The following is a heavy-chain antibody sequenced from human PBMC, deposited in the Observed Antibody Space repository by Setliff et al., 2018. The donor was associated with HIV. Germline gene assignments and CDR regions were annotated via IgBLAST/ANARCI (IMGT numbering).Heavy chain of an antibody. CDR2: IDSSGTT. CDR1: GGSFGVYR. Sequence: PETLSLTCTISGGSFGVYRWSWIRQSAGRGLEWIGRIDSSGTTDYKPSLKGRVAISVDTSRSQFSLRVTSVTAADTAVYFCARDRHSSGLGSYGPWGPGILVTVSS. V-gene: IGHV4-4*07. CDR3: ARDRHSSGLGSYGP. D-gene: IGHD3-10*01. J-gene: IGHJ5*02.